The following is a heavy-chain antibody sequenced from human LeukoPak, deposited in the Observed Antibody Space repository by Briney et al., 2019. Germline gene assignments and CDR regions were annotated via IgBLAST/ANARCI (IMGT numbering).Heavy chain of an antibody. J-gene: IGHJ4*02. D-gene: IGHD6-13*01. Sequence: WASVKVSCKVSGYTFTSYDINWVRQATGQGLEWMGWMNPNSGNTGYAQKFQGRVTITRNTSISTAYMELSSLRSEDTAVYYCARRIAAAGTGIDYWGQGTLVTVSS. CDR3: ARRIAAAGTGIDY. CDR1: GYTFTSYD. V-gene: IGHV1-8*03. CDR2: MNPNSGNT.